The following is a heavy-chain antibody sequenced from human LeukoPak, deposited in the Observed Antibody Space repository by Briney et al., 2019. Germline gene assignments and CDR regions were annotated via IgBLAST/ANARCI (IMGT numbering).Heavy chain of an antibody. CDR3: VVLFRRGSGSYYIDY. CDR1: GGSFSGYY. CDR2: ISRSGST. D-gene: IGHD3-10*01. Sequence: SEALSLTCAVSGGSFSGYYWSWIRQPPGKGLEWIGEISRSGSTNYNPSLKSRVTISVDTSKNQFSLKLRSVTAADTAAYYCVVLFRRGSGSYYIDYWGQGTLVTVSS. J-gene: IGHJ4*02. V-gene: IGHV4-34*01.